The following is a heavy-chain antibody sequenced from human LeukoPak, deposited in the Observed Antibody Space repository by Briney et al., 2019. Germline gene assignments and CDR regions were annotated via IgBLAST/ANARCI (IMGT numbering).Heavy chain of an antibody. CDR2: ISPSGDST. D-gene: IGHD1-1*01. V-gene: IGHV1-46*01. CDR3: ASEVPRTSYFDY. Sequence: ASVKVSCKASGYTLTDYYIHWVRQAPGQGLEWMGVISPSGDSTSYAQKFQGRVTTTRDTSSSTVYMDLSSLRSEDTAVYYCASEVPRTSYFDYWGQGTLVTVSS. J-gene: IGHJ4*02. CDR1: GYTLTDYY.